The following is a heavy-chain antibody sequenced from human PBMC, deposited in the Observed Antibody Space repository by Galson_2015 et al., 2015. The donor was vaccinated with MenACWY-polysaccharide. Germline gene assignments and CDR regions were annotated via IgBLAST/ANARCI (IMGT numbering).Heavy chain of an antibody. CDR2: MNPNSGNT. CDR1: GYAFTSYN. V-gene: IGHV1-8*01. CDR3: ARRLTTGALRLDY. Sequence: SVKVSCKASGYAFTSYNINWVRQATGQGLEWMGWMNPNSGNTGYAQKFQGRVTMTRDTSISTAYMELSSLRSADTAVYYCARRLTTGALRLDYWGQGTLVTVSS. J-gene: IGHJ4*02. D-gene: IGHD1-1*01.